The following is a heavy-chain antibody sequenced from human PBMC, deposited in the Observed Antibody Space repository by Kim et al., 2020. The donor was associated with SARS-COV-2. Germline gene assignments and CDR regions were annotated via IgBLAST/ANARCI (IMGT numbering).Heavy chain of an antibody. CDR2: IYHSGST. CDR1: GGSISSSNW. Sequence: SETLSLTCAVSGGSISSSNWWSWVRQPPGKGLEWIGEIYHSGSTNYNPSLKSRVTISVDKSKNQFSLKLSSVTAADTAVYYCARGKKSGIVVVITAGGEDAFDIWGQGTMVTVSS. J-gene: IGHJ3*02. D-gene: IGHD3-22*01. CDR3: ARGKKSGIVVVITAGGEDAFDI. V-gene: IGHV4-4*02.